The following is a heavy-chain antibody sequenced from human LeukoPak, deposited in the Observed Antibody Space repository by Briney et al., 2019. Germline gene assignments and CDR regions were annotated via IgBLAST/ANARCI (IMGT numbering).Heavy chain of an antibody. V-gene: IGHV3-30*18. J-gene: IGHJ4*02. CDR2: ISYDGSNK. CDR3: AKNYDFWSGYTDY. Sequence: GGSLRLSCAASVFIFSSYGMHGVRQAPGRGLEGVAVISYDGSNKYYTDSVKGRFTISRDNSKSTLYLQMNSLRADDTAVHYCAKNYDFWSGYTDYWGQGTLVTVSS. CDR1: VFIFSSYG. D-gene: IGHD3-3*01.